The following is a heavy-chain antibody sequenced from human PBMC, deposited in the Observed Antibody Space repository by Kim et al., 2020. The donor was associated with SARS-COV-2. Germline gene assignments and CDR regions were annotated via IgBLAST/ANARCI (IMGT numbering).Heavy chain of an antibody. CDR1: GFNFNDYW. CDR3: ARLTGTNWYFDL. V-gene: IGHV3-7*03. D-gene: IGHD1-20*01. CDR2: IKQGGSDR. J-gene: IGHJ2*01. Sequence: GGSLRLSCAVSGFNFNDYWMSWVRQAPGKGLEWVANIKQGGSDRYYVDSAKGRFTISRDNAKNSLYLQMNSLRAEDTAVYYCARLTGTNWYFDLWGRGTLVTVSS.